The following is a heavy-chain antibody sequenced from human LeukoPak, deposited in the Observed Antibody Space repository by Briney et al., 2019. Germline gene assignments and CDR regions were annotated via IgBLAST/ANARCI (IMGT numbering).Heavy chain of an antibody. CDR2: NIPIFGTA. D-gene: IGHD3-3*01. CDR3: ARAPSPYYDFWSGYLPNWFDP. CDR1: GGTFSSYA. Sequence: ASVKVSCKASGGTFSSYAISWVRQAPGQGLEWMGGNIPIFGTANYAQKFQGRVTITADESTSTAYMELSSLRSEDTAVYYCARAPSPYYDFWSGYLPNWFDPWGQGTLVTVSS. V-gene: IGHV1-69*13. J-gene: IGHJ5*02.